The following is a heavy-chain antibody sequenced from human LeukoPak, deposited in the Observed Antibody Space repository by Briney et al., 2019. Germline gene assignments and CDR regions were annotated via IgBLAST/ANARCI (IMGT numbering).Heavy chain of an antibody. D-gene: IGHD1-26*01. V-gene: IGHV3-23*01. CDR3: ATAPSGSYFDY. CDR1: GFTFSSYA. Sequence: GGSLRLSCAASGFTFSSYAMNWVRQAPGKGLEWVSTISGSGGSSYYADSVRGRFTISRDNSKNTLYLQMNSLRAEDTAVYYCATAPSGSYFDYWGQGTLVTVSS. CDR2: ISGSGGSS. J-gene: IGHJ4*02.